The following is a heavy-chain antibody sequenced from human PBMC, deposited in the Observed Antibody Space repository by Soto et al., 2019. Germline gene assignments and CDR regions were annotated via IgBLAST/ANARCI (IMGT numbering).Heavy chain of an antibody. CDR2: IYPGDSDT. CDR1: GYSFTSYW. Sequence: GEALKISCKGSGYSFTSYWIGWVHQMPGKGLEWMGIIYPGDSDTRYSPSFQGQVTISADKSISTAYLQWSSLKASDTAMYYCARQFLEGRIAARPFDYWGQGTLVTVSS. CDR3: ARQFLEGRIAARPFDY. J-gene: IGHJ4*02. V-gene: IGHV5-51*07. D-gene: IGHD6-6*01.